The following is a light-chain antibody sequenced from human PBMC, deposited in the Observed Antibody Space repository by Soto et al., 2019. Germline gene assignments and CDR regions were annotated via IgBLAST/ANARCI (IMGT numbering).Light chain of an antibody. J-gene: IGLJ1*01. CDR2: EVS. CDR1: STDFVSYNR. V-gene: IGLV2-18*02. Sequence: QSVLTQPPSVSGSPGQSVTISCTGTSTDFVSYNRVSWYQQPPGTAPKLMIYEVSKRPSGVPDRFSGSKSGNTASLTISGLQAADEADYYCSSYASSSSYVFGGGTKVTVL. CDR3: SSYASSSSYV.